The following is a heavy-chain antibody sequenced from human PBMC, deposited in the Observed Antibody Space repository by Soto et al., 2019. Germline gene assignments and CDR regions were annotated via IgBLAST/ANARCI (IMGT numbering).Heavy chain of an antibody. CDR3: ARRAVAGTGGAFGI. V-gene: IGHV1-2*04. Sequence: QGLEWMGWINPNIGGTNYAQKFQGWVSMTRETSISTAYMELSRLRSDDTAVYYCARRAVAGTGGAFGIWGEGTMLSVSS. CDR2: INPNIGGT. D-gene: IGHD6-19*01. J-gene: IGHJ3*02.